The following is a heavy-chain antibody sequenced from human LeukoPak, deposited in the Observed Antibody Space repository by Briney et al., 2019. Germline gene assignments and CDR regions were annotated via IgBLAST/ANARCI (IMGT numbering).Heavy chain of an antibody. CDR2: ISHDGSNE. D-gene: IGHD1-1*01. V-gene: IGHV3-30*04. Sequence: AGGSLRLSCAASGFTFSSYAMYWVRQAPGKGLEWVAVISHDGSNEYYADSVKGRFTNSRDNSKNTLYLQMNSLRAEDTAVYYCARDLENGANWFDPWGQGTLVTVSS. CDR3: ARDLENGANWFDP. J-gene: IGHJ5*02. CDR1: GFTFSSYA.